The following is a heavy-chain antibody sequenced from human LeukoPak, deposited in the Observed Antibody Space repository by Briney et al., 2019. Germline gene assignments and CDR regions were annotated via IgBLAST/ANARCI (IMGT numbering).Heavy chain of an antibody. CDR1: GFTFSTHT. CDR2: IWYDGSNK. Sequence: PGGSLRLSCAASGFTFSTHTMNWVRQAPGKGLEWVAIIWYDGSNKYYADSVKGRFTISRDNSKLYLQMNSLRAEDTAVYYCARDPASRTTYFDYWGQGTLVTVSS. V-gene: IGHV3-33*08. D-gene: IGHD1-1*01. J-gene: IGHJ4*02. CDR3: ARDPASRTTYFDY.